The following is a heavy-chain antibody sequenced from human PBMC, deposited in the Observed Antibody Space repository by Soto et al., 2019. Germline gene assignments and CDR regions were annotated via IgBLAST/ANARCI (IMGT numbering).Heavy chain of an antibody. CDR3: ARYCSGGSCYIDAFDI. V-gene: IGHV4-39*01. D-gene: IGHD2-15*01. CDR1: GGSISSSSYY. Sequence: SETLSLTCTVSGGSISSSSYYWGWIRQPPGKGLEWIGSIYYSGSTYYNPSLKSRVTISVDTSKNQFSLKLSSVTAADTAVYYCARYCSGGSCYIDAFDIWGQGTMVTVS. J-gene: IGHJ3*02. CDR2: IYYSGST.